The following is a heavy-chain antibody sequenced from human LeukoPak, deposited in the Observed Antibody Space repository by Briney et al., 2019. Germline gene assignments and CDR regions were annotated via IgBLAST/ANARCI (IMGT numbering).Heavy chain of an antibody. J-gene: IGHJ4*02. D-gene: IGHD4-17*01. V-gene: IGHV4-30-4*01. CDR1: GGSISSGDYY. CDR3: ARDNGDYPYYFDS. Sequence: SETLSLTCTVSGGSISSGDYYWSWIRQPPGKGLEWIGYISYRGSPDYNPSLKGRVTISLDTSKNQFSLKLSSVTAADTAVYYCARDNGDYPYYFDSWGQGILVTVSS. CDR2: ISYRGSP.